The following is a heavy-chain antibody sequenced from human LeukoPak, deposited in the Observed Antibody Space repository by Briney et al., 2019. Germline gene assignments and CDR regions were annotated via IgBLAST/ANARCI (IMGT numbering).Heavy chain of an antibody. J-gene: IGHJ6*03. D-gene: IGHD6-13*01. Sequence: SETLSLTCTVSGGSISSYYWSWIRQPAGKGLEWIGRIYTSGSTNYNPSLKSRVTMPVDTSKNQFSLKLSSVTAADTAVYYCARGRLPRHHSSSWYPSARSYYYMDVWGKGTTVTVSS. CDR1: GGSISSYY. V-gene: IGHV4-4*07. CDR2: IYTSGST. CDR3: ARGRLPRHHSSSWYPSARSYYYMDV.